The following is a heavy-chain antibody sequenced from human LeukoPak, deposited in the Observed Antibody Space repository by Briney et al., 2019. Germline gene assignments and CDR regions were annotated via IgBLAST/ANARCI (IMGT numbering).Heavy chain of an antibody. Sequence: GRSLRLSCAASGLTFDDYAVHWVRQPPGKGLEWVSGISWNSDSIGYADSVKGRFTISRDNAKNSLYLQMNSLRAEDTAVYYCARDLALYRIDDYYDSSGYSGEYFQHWGQGTLVTVSS. J-gene: IGHJ1*01. CDR3: ARDLALYRIDDYYDSSGYSGEYFQH. CDR1: GLTFDDYA. V-gene: IGHV3-9*01. D-gene: IGHD3-22*01. CDR2: ISWNSDSI.